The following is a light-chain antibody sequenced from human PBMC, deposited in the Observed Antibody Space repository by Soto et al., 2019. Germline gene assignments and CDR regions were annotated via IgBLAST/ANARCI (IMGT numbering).Light chain of an antibody. CDR1: SSGVGGYNY. V-gene: IGLV2-14*01. J-gene: IGLJ1*01. Sequence: QSVLTQPASVSGSPGQSITISCTGTSSGVGGYNYVSWYQQLPGKAPKLMIYDVSDQPSGVSNRFSGSKSGNTASLTISGLQAEDEADYYCSSYTSSSLYVFGTGTKVTIL. CDR3: SSYTSSSLYV. CDR2: DVS.